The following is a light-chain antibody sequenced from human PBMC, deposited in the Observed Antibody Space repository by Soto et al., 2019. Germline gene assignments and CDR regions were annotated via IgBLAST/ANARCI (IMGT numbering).Light chain of an antibody. V-gene: IGKV3-20*01. Sequence: SVLTQSPGTLSVSPGEGATLSCRASQSVSSKLAWYQQKPGQAPRLLIYGASSRATGIPDRFSGSGSGTDFTLTISRVEPEDFAVYYCQQYLSLPITFGQRTRLEI. CDR3: QQYLSLPIT. J-gene: IGKJ5*01. CDR1: QSVSSK. CDR2: GAS.